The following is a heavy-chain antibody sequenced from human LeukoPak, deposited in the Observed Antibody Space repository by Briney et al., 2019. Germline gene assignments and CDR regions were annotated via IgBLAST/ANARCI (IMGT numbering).Heavy chain of an antibody. CDR3: ARGFGARDY. V-gene: IGHV4-34*01. J-gene: IGHJ4*02. CDR1: GGSFSGYY. D-gene: IGHD1-26*01. Sequence: PSETLSFTCAVYGGSFSGYYWSWIRQPPGEGLEWIGEINHSGSTNYNPSLKSRVTISVDTSKNQFSLKLSSVTAADTAVYYCARGFGARDYWGQGTLVTVSS. CDR2: INHSGST.